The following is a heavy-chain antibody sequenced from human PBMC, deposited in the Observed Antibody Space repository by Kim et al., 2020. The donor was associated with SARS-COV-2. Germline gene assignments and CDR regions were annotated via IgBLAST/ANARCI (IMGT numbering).Heavy chain of an antibody. J-gene: IGHJ6*02. CDR2: MNPNSGNT. CDR1: GYTFTSYD. CDR3: ARRPRVVSFPRGSGGMDV. Sequence: ASVKVSCKASGYTFTSYDINWVRQATGQGLEWMGWMNPNSGNTGYAQKFQGRVTMTRNTSISTAYMELSSLRSEDTAVYYCARRPRVVSFPRGSGGMDVWGQGTTVTVSS. V-gene: IGHV1-8*01. D-gene: IGHD3-3*01.